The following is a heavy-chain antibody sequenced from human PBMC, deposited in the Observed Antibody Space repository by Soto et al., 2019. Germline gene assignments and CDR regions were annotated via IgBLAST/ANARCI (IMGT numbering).Heavy chain of an antibody. CDR1: GGTFSSYA. V-gene: IGHV1-69*13. D-gene: IGHD3-22*01. CDR2: IIPIFGTA. Sequence: GASVKVSCKASGGTFSSYAISWVRQAPGQGLEWMGGIIPIFGTANYAQKFQGRVTITADESTSTAYMELSSPRSEDTAVYYCASYYYDSSGYSHYFDYWGQGTLVTVSS. J-gene: IGHJ4*02. CDR3: ASYYYDSSGYSHYFDY.